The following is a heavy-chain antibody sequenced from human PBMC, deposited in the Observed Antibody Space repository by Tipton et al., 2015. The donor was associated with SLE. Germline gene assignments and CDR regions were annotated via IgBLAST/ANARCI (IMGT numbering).Heavy chain of an antibody. J-gene: IGHJ6*03. CDR1: GYDFNTYG. V-gene: IGHV1-18*01. CDR2: ISGYNDNA. Sequence: QVQLVQSGAEVRMPRASVRVSCKASGYDFNTYGIAWVRQAPGQGLEWMAWISGYNDNANHAQKFQGRVTLSTDASTNTAYMDLGNLRSDDTAVYYCARTRTYYYYYMDVWGKGTAVTVSS. D-gene: IGHD1/OR15-1a*01. CDR3: ARTRTYYYYYMDV.